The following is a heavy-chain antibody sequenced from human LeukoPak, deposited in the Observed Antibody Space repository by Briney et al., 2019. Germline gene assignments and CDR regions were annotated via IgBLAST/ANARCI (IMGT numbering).Heavy chain of an antibody. CDR1: GGSISSSSYY. D-gene: IGHD3-22*01. CDR3: ARQSYYYDSSGYYYDY. V-gene: IGHV4-39*01. Sequence: SETLSLTCTVSGGSISSSSYYWGWIRQPPGKGLGRIGSIYYSGSTYYNPSLKSRVTLSVYTSKNQFSLKLSSVTAADTAVYYCARQSYYYDSSGYYYDYWGQGTLVTVSS. J-gene: IGHJ4*02. CDR2: IYYSGST.